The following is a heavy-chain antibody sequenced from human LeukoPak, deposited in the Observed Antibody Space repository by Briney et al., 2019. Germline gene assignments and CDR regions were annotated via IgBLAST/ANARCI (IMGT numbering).Heavy chain of an antibody. CDR2: IYYSGST. J-gene: IGHJ5*02. V-gene: IGHV4-39*02. CDR1: GGSISSSSYH. Sequence: SETLSLTCTVSGGSISSSSYHWGWIRQPPGTGLEWIGTIYYSGSTYYNPSLKSRVTISVDTSQNQFSLRLSSVTAADTAVYYCARDVDIVATVWFDPWGQGTLVTVSS. CDR3: ARDVDIVATVWFDP. D-gene: IGHD5-12*01.